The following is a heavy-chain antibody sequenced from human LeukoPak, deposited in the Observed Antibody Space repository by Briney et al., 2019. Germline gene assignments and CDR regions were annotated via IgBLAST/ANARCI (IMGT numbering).Heavy chain of an antibody. J-gene: IGHJ6*03. Sequence: PGGSLRLSCAASGFTFSAYSMNWVRQAPGKGLEWVSSITSGDFVYFADSLKGRFTISRDNAKSSLYLQMNSLRAEDTAVYYCARGGFNLVREVIIPSNSYYYYMDIWGKGTTVTVSS. CDR2: ITSGDFV. CDR1: GFTFSAYS. CDR3: ARGGFNLVREVIIPSNSYYYYMDI. D-gene: IGHD3-10*01. V-gene: IGHV3-21*01.